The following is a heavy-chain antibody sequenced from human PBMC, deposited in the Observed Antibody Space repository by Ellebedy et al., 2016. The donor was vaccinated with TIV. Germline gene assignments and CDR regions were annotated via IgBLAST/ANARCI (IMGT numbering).Heavy chain of an antibody. CDR2: IYPVDFDT. J-gene: IGHJ3*02. CDR1: GYSFTNYW. Sequence: KVSXXGSGYSFTNYWIGWVRQMPGKGLEWMGIIYPVDFDTRYSPSFQGQVTISADKSITTAYLQWSSLKASDTAMYYCALNYYDSSGYPQNDAFDIWGQGTMVTVSS. V-gene: IGHV5-51*01. D-gene: IGHD3-22*01. CDR3: ALNYYDSSGYPQNDAFDI.